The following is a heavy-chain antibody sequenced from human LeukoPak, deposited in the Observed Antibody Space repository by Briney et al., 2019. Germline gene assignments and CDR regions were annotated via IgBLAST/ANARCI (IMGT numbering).Heavy chain of an antibody. CDR1: GGSISSSSYY. CDR2: IYYSGST. Sequence: PSETLSLTCTVSGGSISSSSYYWGWIRQPPGKGLEWIGSIYYSGSTYYNPSLKSRVTISVDTSKNQFSLKPSSVTAADTAVYYCARGHRFGDLMGAFDIWGQGTMVTVSS. J-gene: IGHJ3*02. CDR3: ARGHRFGDLMGAFDI. D-gene: IGHD3-10*01. V-gene: IGHV4-39*07.